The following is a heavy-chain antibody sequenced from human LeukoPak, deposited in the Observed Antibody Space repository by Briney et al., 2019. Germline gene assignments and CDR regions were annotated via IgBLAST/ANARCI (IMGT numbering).Heavy chain of an antibody. Sequence: SQTLSLTCAISGDSVSSNSAAWNWIRQSPSRGLEWLGRTYYRSKWYDDYAVSVKSRITINPDTSKNQFSLQLNSVTPEDTAVYYCARDPTYPLSPVDWYFDLWGRGTLVTVSS. CDR1: GDSVSSNSAA. CDR3: ARDPTYPLSPVDWYFDL. V-gene: IGHV6-1*01. CDR2: TYYRSKWYD. J-gene: IGHJ2*01. D-gene: IGHD2/OR15-2a*01.